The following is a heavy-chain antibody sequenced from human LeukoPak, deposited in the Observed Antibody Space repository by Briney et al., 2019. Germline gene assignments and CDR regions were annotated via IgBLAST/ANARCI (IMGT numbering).Heavy chain of an antibody. Sequence: GGSLRLSCAASGFSFSVNYMSWVRQAPGKGLEWDSVFYGGDTTYSADSVNRRFTISRDNSKNTLYLQMNSLRAEDTAVYYCARPHSSAYPYAFDVCGQGTMVTVSS. J-gene: IGHJ3*01. CDR2: FYGGDTT. CDR1: GFSFSVNY. D-gene: IGHD3-22*01. CDR3: ARPHSSAYPYAFDV. V-gene: IGHV3-66*04.